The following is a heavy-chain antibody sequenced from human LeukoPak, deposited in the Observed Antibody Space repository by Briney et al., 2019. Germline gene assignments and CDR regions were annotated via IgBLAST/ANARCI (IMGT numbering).Heavy chain of an antibody. CDR2: INWNGGST. CDR1: GFTFDDYG. J-gene: IGHJ5*02. CDR3: ARASLPYTRHWFDP. V-gene: IGHV3-20*04. Sequence: PGGSLRLSCAASGFTFDDYGMSWVRQAPGKGLEWVSGINWNGGSTGYADSVKGRFTISRDNAKNSLYLQMNSLRAEDTAVYYCARASLPYTRHWFDPWGQGTLVTVSS.